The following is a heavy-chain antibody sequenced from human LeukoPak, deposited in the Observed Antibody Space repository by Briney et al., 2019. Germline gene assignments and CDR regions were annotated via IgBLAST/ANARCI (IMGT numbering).Heavy chain of an antibody. D-gene: IGHD6-19*01. Sequence: SETLSLTCAVYGGSFSGYYWSWIRQPPGKGLEWIGEINHSGSTNYNPSLKSRVTISVDTSKNQFSLKLSSVTAADTAVYYCARQRDSGCLDYWGQGTLVTVSS. CDR3: ARQRDSGCLDY. CDR2: INHSGST. CDR1: GGSFSGYY. V-gene: IGHV4-34*01. J-gene: IGHJ4*02.